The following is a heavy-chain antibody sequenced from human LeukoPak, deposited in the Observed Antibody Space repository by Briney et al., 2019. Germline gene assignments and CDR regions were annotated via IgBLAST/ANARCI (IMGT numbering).Heavy chain of an antibody. Sequence: GGSLRLSCAASGFTFSSYWMSWVRQAPGKGLEWVANIKQDGSEKYYVDSVKGRFTISRDNAKNSLYLQMNSLRAEDTAVYYCARVLDGYYGSSGYYFDYWGQGTLVTVSP. J-gene: IGHJ4*02. D-gene: IGHD3-22*01. CDR1: GFTFSSYW. CDR2: IKQDGSEK. CDR3: ARVLDGYYGSSGYYFDY. V-gene: IGHV3-7*01.